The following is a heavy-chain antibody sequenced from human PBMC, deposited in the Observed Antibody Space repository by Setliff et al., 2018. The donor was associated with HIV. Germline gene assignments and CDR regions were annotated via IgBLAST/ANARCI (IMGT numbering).Heavy chain of an antibody. J-gene: IGHJ5*02. CDR2: ISGSGDST. D-gene: IGHD3-16*01. CDR1: GFTFNYHA. V-gene: IGHV3-23*01. CDR3: AKDYTPTFWEYNWFDV. Sequence: PGGSLRLSCAASGFTFNYHAMTWVRQAPGKGLEWVSGISGSGDSTFYAHSVKGRFTISRDNSRDTLYLGMNNLRAEDTALYYCAKDYTPTFWEYNWFDVWGQGTQGTVSS.